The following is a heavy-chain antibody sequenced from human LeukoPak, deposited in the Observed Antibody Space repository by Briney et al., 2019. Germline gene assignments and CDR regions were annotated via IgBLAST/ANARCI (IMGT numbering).Heavy chain of an antibody. D-gene: IGHD1-26*01. CDR3: ARVGRVGATLPATY. CDR1: GYTFTGYY. V-gene: IGHV1-2*06. CDR2: INPNSGGT. J-gene: IGHJ4*02. Sequence: ASVKVSCKASGYTFTGYYMHWVRQAPGQGLEWMGRINPNSGGTNYAQKFQGRVTMTRDTSISTAYMELSRLRSDDTAGYYCARVGRVGATLPATYWGQGTLVTVSS.